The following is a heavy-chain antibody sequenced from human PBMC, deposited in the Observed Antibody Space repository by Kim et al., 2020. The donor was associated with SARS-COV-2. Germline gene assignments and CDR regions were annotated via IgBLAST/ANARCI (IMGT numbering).Heavy chain of an antibody. CDR3: ARHDSCSSTSCYSGYDYYYYGMDV. J-gene: IGHJ6*02. D-gene: IGHD2-2*02. V-gene: IGHV5-51*01. CDR2: IYPGDSDT. CDR1: GYSFTSYW. Sequence: GESLKISCKGSGYSFTSYWIGWVRQMPGKGLEWMGIIYPGDSDTRYSPSFQGQVTISADKSISTAYLQWSSLEASDTAMYYCARHDSCSSTSCYSGYDYYYYGMDVWGQGTTVTVSS.